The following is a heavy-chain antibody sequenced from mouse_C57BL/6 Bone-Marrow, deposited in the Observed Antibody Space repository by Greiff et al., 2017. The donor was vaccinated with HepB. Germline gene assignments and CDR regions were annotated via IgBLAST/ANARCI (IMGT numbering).Heavy chain of an antibody. V-gene: IGHV1-62-2*01. Sequence: VQLQQSGAELVKPGASVKLSCKASGYTFTEYTIHWVKQRSGQGLEWIGWFYPGSGSIKYNEKFKDKATLTADKSSSTVYMELSRLTSEDSAVYFCASHEGDYYSNRYYFDYWGQGTTLTFSA. CDR2: FYPGSGSI. D-gene: IGHD2-5*01. CDR3: ASHEGDYYSNRYYFDY. J-gene: IGHJ2*01. CDR1: GYTFTEYT.